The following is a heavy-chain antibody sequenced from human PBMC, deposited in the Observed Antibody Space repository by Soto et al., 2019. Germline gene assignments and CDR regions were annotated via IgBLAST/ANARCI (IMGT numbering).Heavy chain of an antibody. Sequence: ASVKVSCKASGYTFTSYDIHWVRQATGQGLEWMGWMNPNSGNTGYAQKFQGSVNMTRNTSISTAYIELSSLRSEDTAVYYCAREFYDSSGYYVYAFDIWGQGTMVTVSS. CDR3: AREFYDSSGYYVYAFDI. J-gene: IGHJ3*02. D-gene: IGHD3-22*01. V-gene: IGHV1-8*01. CDR1: GYTFTSYD. CDR2: MNPNSGNT.